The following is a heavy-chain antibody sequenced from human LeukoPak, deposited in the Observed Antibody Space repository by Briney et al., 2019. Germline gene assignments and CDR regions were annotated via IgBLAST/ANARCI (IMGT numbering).Heavy chain of an antibody. Sequence: PGGSLRLSCAASGFTFSSYSMNWVRQAPGKGLEWVSYISSSRSTIYYADSVKGRFTISRDNAKNSLYLQMNSLRAEDTAVYYCARDIDGSGWVFDYWGQGTLVTVSS. CDR2: ISSSRSTI. D-gene: IGHD6-19*01. J-gene: IGHJ4*02. CDR1: GFTFSSYS. V-gene: IGHV3-48*04. CDR3: ARDIDGSGWVFDY.